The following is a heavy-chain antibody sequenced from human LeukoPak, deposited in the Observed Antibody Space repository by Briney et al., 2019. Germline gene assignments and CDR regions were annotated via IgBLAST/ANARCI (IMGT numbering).Heavy chain of an antibody. CDR2: INPDGSTK. V-gene: IGHV3-7*01. CDR3: ASAGSGGWAL. Sequence: GGSLRLSCAASTFTFSNYWMSWVRQAPGKGLEWVANINPDGSTKYYVDSVKGRFTISRDNARNSLYLQMNSLRRDDMAVYYCASAGSGGWALGGQGTLVTVSS. CDR1: TFTFSNYW. D-gene: IGHD2-15*01. J-gene: IGHJ4*02.